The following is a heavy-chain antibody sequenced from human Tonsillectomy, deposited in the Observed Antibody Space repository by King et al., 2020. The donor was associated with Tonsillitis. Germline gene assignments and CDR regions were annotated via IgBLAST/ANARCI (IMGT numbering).Heavy chain of an antibody. D-gene: IGHD4-17*01. CDR3: ARDFHYADYYFYYMDV. CDR2: ISSSSSYI. J-gene: IGHJ6*03. V-gene: IGHV3-21*01. CDR1: GFTFSSYS. Sequence: VQLVESGGGLVKPGGSLRLSCAASGFTFSSYSMNWVRQAPGKGLEWVSFISSSSSYIYYADSVKGRFTISRDNAKNSLHLQMYSLSAEDTAVYYCARDFHYADYYFYYMDVWGKGTTVTVSS.